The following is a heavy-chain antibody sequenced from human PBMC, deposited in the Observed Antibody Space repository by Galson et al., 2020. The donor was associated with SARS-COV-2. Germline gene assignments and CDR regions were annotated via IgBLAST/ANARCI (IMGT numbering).Heavy chain of an antibody. J-gene: IGHJ5*02. CDR2: INPNSGGT. V-gene: IGHV1-2*02. CDR3: ARVRGYCSGGSCSSLWWFDP. D-gene: IGHD2-15*01. Sequence: GYTFTGYYMHWVRQDPGQGLEWMGWINPNSGGTNYAQKFQGRVTMTRDTSISTAYMELSRLRSDDTAVYYCARVRGYCSGGSCSSLWWFDPWGQGTLVTVSS. CDR1: GYTFTGYY.